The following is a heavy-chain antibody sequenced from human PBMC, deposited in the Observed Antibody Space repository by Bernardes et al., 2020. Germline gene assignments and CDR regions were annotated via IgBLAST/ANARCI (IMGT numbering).Heavy chain of an antibody. CDR3: AKDASSTVGPNLFDF. V-gene: IGHV3-23*01. CDR1: GFTFSSYA. Sequence: GGSLRLSCAASGFTFSSYAMSWVRQAPGKGLEWVSAISGSGGSTYYADSVKGRFTISRDNSKNTLYLQMNSLRAEDTAVDFCAKDASSTVGPNLFDFWGQGTLVTVSS. D-gene: IGHD1-26*01. J-gene: IGHJ4*02. CDR2: ISGSGGST.